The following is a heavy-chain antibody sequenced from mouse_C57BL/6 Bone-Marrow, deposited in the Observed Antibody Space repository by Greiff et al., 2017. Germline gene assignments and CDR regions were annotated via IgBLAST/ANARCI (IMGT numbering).Heavy chain of an antibody. D-gene: IGHD2-12*01. V-gene: IGHV5-17*01. CDR2: LSSGSSTI. J-gene: IGHJ4*01. CDR3: ARYDWYYAMDY. Sequence: EVPRVESGGGLVKPGGSLKLSCAASGFTFSDYGMHWVRQAPMKGLEWVAYLSSGSSTIYYADTVKGRFTISRDNAKNTLFLQMTSLRSEDTAMYYCARYDWYYAMDYWGQGTSVTVSS. CDR1: GFTFSDYG.